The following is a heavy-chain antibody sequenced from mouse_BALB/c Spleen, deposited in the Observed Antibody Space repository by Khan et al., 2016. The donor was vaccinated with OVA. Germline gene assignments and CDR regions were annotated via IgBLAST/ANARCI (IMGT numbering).Heavy chain of an antibody. CDR3: TREGCYVSSFAY. CDR1: GYTFTNYW. D-gene: IGHD1-1*02. CDR2: IYPSDSYT. V-gene: IGHV1-69*02. Sequence: QVQLQQPGTELVRPGASVKLSCKASGYTFTNYWINWVKQRPGQGLEWIGNIYPSDSYTNYNQKFKDKATLTVDKSSSTASMQINSPTSEDSAVYYCTREGCYVSSFAYWGQGTLVTVSA. J-gene: IGHJ3*01.